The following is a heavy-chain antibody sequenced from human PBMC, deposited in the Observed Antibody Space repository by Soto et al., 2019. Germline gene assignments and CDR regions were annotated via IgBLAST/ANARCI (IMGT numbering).Heavy chain of an antibody. V-gene: IGHV1-24*01. CDR2: FDPEDGET. D-gene: IGHD2-2*01. CDR3: ATESVGYCSSTSCYAGSD. CDR1: GYTFTSYY. Sequence: ASVKVSCKASGYTFTSYYMHWVRQAPGKGLEWMGGFDPEDGETIYAQKFQGRVTMTEDTSTDTAYMELSSLRSEDTAVYYCATESVGYCSSTSCYAGSDWGQGTLVTVSS. J-gene: IGHJ4*02.